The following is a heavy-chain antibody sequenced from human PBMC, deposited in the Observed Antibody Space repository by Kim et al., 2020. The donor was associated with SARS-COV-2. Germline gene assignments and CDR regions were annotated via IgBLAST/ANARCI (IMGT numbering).Heavy chain of an antibody. D-gene: IGHD5-12*01. CDR3: ARWHSGYDCFDY. Sequence: YYVDSVKGRFTISRDNSKNTLYLQMNSLRAEDTAVYYCARWHSGYDCFDYWGQGTLVTVSS. V-gene: IGHV3-53*01. J-gene: IGHJ4*02.